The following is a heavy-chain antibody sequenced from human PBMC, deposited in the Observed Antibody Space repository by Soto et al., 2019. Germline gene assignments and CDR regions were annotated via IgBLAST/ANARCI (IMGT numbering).Heavy chain of an antibody. J-gene: IGHJ6*02. CDR2: IIPILGIA. CDR3: AGGVATNLQDDYYYYGMDV. D-gene: IGHD5-12*01. Sequence: GASVKVSCKASGGTFSSYTISWVRQAPGQGLEWMGRIIPILGIANYAQKFQGRVTITADKSTSTAYMELSSLRSEDTAVYYCAGGVATNLQDDYYYYGMDVWGQGTTVTVSS. CDR1: GGTFSSYT. V-gene: IGHV1-69*02.